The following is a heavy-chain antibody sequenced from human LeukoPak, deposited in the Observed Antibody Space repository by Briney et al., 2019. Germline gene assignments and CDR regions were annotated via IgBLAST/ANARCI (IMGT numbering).Heavy chain of an antibody. CDR3: ARAWVKYGSGSLYYYYMDV. Sequence: ASVKVSCKASGYTFTSYYMHWVRQAPGQGLEWMGIINPSGGSTSYAQKFQGRVTMTRDMSTSTVYMELSSLRSDDTAVYYCARAWVKYGSGSLYYYYMDVWGKGTTVTISS. CDR2: INPSGGST. V-gene: IGHV1-46*01. D-gene: IGHD3-10*01. CDR1: GYTFTSYY. J-gene: IGHJ6*03.